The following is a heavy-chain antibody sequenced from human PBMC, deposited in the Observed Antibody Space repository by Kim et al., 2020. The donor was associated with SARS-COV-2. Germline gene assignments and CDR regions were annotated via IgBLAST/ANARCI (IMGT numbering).Heavy chain of an antibody. CDR2: INHSGST. CDR1: GGSFSGYY. Sequence: SETLSLTCAVYGGSFSGYYWSWIRQPPGKGLEWIGEINHSGSTNYNPSLKSRVTISVDTSKNQFSLKLSSVTAADTAVYYCSSGIIAVAGKGGWLDPWG. J-gene: IGHJ5*02. CDR3: SSGIIAVAGKGGWLDP. V-gene: IGHV4-34*01. D-gene: IGHD6-19*01.